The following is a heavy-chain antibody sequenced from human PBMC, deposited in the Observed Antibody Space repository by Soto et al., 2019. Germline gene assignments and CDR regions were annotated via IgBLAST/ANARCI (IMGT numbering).Heavy chain of an antibody. CDR2: IRSKANSYAT. D-gene: IGHD2-2*01. CDR3: TRWDCSSTSCYYNWFDP. V-gene: IGHV3-73*01. CDR1: GFTFSGSA. J-gene: IGHJ5*02. Sequence: GGSLRLSCAASGFTFSGSAMHWVRQASGKGLEWVGRIRSKANSYATAYAASVKGRFTISRDDSKNTAYLQMNSLKTEDTAVYYCTRWDCSSTSCYYNWFDPWGQGTLVTVSS.